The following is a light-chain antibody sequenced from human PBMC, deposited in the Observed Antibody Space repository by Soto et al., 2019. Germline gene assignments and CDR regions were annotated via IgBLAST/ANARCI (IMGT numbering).Light chain of an antibody. CDR1: QTLSSSS. V-gene: IGKV3-20*01. Sequence: EIVLTQSPGTLSLSPGGSGTLSCRAGQTLSSSSLAWYQQKPGQAPRLLIYGASNRASGIPDRFSGGGSGTDFTLTISRLEPEDFAVYYCHQYGSSPLTFGGGTKVEI. CDR3: HQYGSSPLT. J-gene: IGKJ4*01. CDR2: GAS.